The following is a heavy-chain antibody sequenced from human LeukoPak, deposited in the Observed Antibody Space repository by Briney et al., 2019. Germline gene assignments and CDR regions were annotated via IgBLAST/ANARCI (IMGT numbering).Heavy chain of an antibody. CDR2: ANPSTGGT. V-gene: IGHV1-2*02. D-gene: IGHD2-2*01. J-gene: IGHJ4*02. CDR1: GYTFTGSY. Sequence: ASVKVSCKTSGYTFTGSYLHWVRQVPGQGLEWMGWANPSTGGTKSAQQFEGRVTMTRDTSNTTGYLELRSLRLDDTATYYCARGGAFCSITTCHEFDHWGQGTLVIVSS. CDR3: ARGGAFCSITTCHEFDH.